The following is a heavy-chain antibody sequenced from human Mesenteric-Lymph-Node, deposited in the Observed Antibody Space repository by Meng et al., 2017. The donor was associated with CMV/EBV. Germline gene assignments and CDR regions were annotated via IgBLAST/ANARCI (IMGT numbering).Heavy chain of an antibody. CDR2: ISAYNGNT. CDR1: GYTFTSYG. CDR3: ARDFSWNTAMVTGALGY. J-gene: IGHJ4*02. D-gene: IGHD5-18*01. Sequence: ASVKVSCKASGYTFTSYGISWVRQAPGQGLEWMGWISAYNGNTNYAQKLQGRVTMTSDTSTSTAYMKLRSLRSDDTAVYYCARDFSWNTAMVTGALGYWGQGTLVTVSS. V-gene: IGHV1-18*01.